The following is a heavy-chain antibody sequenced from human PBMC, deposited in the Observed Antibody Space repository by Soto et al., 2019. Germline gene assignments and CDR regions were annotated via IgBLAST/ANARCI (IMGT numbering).Heavy chain of an antibody. V-gene: IGHV3-30*18. Sequence: GGSLRLSCAASGFTFSSYGMHRVRQAPGKGLEWVAVISYDGSNKYYADSVKGRFTISRDNSKNTLYLQMNSLRAEDTAVYYCAKDSGYLTSRYYFDYWGQGTLVAVSS. CDR2: ISYDGSNK. CDR1: GFTFSSYG. CDR3: AKDSGYLTSRYYFDY. J-gene: IGHJ4*02. D-gene: IGHD1-1*01.